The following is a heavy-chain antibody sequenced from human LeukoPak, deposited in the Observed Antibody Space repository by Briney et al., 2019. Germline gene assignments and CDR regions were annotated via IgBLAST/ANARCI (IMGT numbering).Heavy chain of an antibody. CDR3: TRAPMNWFDP. J-gene: IGHJ5*02. V-gene: IGHV3-73*01. CDR1: GFTFSGSA. CDR2: IRSKANSYAT. Sequence: GGSLRLSCAASGFTFSGSAMHWVRQASGKGLGCVGRIRSKANSYATAYAASVKGRFTISRDDSKDTAYLQMNSLKTEDTAVYYCTRAPMNWFDPWGQGTLVTVSS.